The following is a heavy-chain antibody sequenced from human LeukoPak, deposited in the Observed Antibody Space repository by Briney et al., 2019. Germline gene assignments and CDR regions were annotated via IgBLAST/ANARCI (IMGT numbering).Heavy chain of an antibody. D-gene: IGHD3-9*01. CDR3: ARELVLRYPDLLDY. V-gene: IGHV4-39*02. Sequence: SETLSLTCTVSGGSISSSSYYWGWIRQPPGKGLEWIGSIYYSGSTYYNPSPKSRVTISVDTSKNQFSLKLSSVTAADTAVYYCARELVLRYPDLLDYWGQGTLVTVSS. CDR2: IYYSGST. CDR1: GGSISSSSYY. J-gene: IGHJ4*02.